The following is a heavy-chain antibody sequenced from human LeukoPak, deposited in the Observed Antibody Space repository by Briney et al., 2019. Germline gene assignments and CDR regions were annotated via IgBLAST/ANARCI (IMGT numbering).Heavy chain of an antibody. D-gene: IGHD5/OR15-5a*01. CDR1: GFTFSGSA. J-gene: IGHJ4*02. CDR3: AKVWGLPGI. Sequence: GGSLRLSCAASGFTFSGSAMHWVRQASGKGLEWVGRIRSKANSYATAYAASVKGRFTISRDDSKNTAYLQMNSLKTEDTAVYYCAKVWGLPGIWGQGTLVTVSS. CDR2: IRSKANSYAT. V-gene: IGHV3-73*01.